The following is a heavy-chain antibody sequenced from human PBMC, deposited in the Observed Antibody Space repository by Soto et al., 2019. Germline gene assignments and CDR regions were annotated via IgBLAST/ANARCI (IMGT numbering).Heavy chain of an antibody. CDR1: NGSISSGGYY. D-gene: IGHD3-10*01. V-gene: IGHV4-31*03. Sequence: QVQLQESGPGLVKPSETLSLTCTVSNGSISSGGYYWSWIRQHPGKGLEWIGYVYYSGSTYYNPSLQSRVTISVDTSKNQFSVKLSSVTAADTAVYYCARDRSYYGSGRLDYWGQGTLVTVSS. J-gene: IGHJ4*02. CDR3: ARDRSYYGSGRLDY. CDR2: VYYSGST.